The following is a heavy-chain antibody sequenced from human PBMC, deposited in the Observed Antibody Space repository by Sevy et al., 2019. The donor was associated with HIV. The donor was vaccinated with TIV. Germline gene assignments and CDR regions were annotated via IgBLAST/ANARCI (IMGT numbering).Heavy chain of an antibody. CDR2: TNSDGSDT. J-gene: IGHJ4*02. Sequence: GGSLRLSCAASGFSFSSYWMHWVRQAPGKGLVWVSRTNSDGSDTTYADSVKGRLTISRDNAKNTLFLQMNSLRAEDTAVYYCVGSLFGGAFDYWGQGTLVTVSS. V-gene: IGHV3-74*01. CDR1: GFSFSSYW. CDR3: VGSLFGGAFDY. D-gene: IGHD3-16*01.